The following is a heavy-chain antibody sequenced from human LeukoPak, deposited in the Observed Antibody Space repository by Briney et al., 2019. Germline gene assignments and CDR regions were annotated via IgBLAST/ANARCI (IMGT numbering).Heavy chain of an antibody. CDR1: GFTFGSFA. CDR3: AKDYVVGSIDY. D-gene: IGHD2-21*01. CDR2: IDKIGVGT. V-gene: IGHV3-23*01. Sequence: GGSLRLSCAASGFTFGSFAMSWIRQAPGKGLEWVSSIDKIGVGTYYADSVRGRFTISRDNSKNTLFLQMNSLRAEDSAVYYCAKDYVVGSIDYWGQGTLVTVSS. J-gene: IGHJ4*02.